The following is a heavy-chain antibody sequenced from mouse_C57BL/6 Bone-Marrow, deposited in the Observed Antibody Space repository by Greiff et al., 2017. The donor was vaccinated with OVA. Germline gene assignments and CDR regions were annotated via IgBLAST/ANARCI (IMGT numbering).Heavy chain of an antibody. CDR3: ARWDGYDWFAY. CDR1: GYSFTGYY. J-gene: IGHJ3*01. D-gene: IGHD2-2*01. CDR2: INPSTGGT. Sequence: VQLQQSGPELVKPGASVKISCKASGYSFTGYYMNWVKQSPEKSLEWIGEINPSTGGTTYNQKFKAKATLTVDKSSSTAYMQLKSLTSEDSAVYDCARWDGYDWFAYWGQGTLVTVSA. V-gene: IGHV1-42*01.